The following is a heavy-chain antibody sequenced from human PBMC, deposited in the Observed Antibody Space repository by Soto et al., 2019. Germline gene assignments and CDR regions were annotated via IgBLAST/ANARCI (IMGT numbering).Heavy chain of an antibody. J-gene: IGHJ4*02. CDR2: IYYSGST. D-gene: IGHD3-10*01. V-gene: IGHV4-30-4*02. CDR3: FDY. Sequence: TSETLSLTRTVSGGSISIGDYYWSWIRQPPGKGLEWIGYIYYSGSTYYNPSLKSRVTISVDTSKNQFSADTAVYYCARVRTSSDFDYWGQGTLVTVSS. CDR1: GGSISIGDYY.